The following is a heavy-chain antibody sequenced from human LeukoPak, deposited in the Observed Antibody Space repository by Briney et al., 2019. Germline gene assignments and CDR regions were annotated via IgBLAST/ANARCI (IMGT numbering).Heavy chain of an antibody. V-gene: IGHV4-39*01. D-gene: IGHD6-13*01. CDR3: ARLIGVAGTEYFQQ. CDR2: IYYSGST. CDR1: GGSISSSSYY. J-gene: IGHJ1*01. Sequence: SETLSLTCTVSGGSISSSSYYWGWIRQPPGKGLEWMESIYYSGSTYYNPSLKSRVTISVDTPKNQFSVKLRPVTAADTPVYYCARLIGVAGTEYFQQWGQGTMVTVSS.